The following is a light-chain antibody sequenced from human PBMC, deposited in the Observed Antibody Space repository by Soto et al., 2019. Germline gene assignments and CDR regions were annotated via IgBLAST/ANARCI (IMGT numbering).Light chain of an antibody. CDR3: QQYGSSPPWT. J-gene: IGKJ1*01. CDR2: GAS. CDR1: HSVRSS. Sequence: EIVLTQSPATLSVSPGERATLSCRASHSVRSSLAWYQQKPGQAPRLLIYGASSRATGIPDRFSGSGSGTDFTLTISRLEPEDFAVYYCQQYGSSPPWTFGQGTKVDIK. V-gene: IGKV3-20*01.